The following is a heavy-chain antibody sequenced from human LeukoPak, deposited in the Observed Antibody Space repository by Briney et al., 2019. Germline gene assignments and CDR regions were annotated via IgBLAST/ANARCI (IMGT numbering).Heavy chain of an antibody. D-gene: IGHD2-2*02. J-gene: IGHJ4*02. Sequence: GESLKISCKGSGYSFTSYWIGWVRQMPGKGLEWMGIIYPGDSDTRYSPSFQGQVTISADKSISTAYLQWSSLKASDTAMYYCAREVANCSSTNCYTLGFDYWGQGTLVTVSS. CDR2: IYPGDSDT. CDR1: GYSFTSYW. CDR3: AREVANCSSTNCYTLGFDY. V-gene: IGHV5-51*01.